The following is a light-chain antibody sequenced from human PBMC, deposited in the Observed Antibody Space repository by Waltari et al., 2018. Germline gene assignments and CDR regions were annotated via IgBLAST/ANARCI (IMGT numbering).Light chain of an antibody. Sequence: SYVLTQPPSVSVAPGQTARITCEGTAIRYKSVHWYHHRPGQAPGPVLHENSDRPSGIPERISGSNSVNMATLSISRVEAGDEADYYCQVWDSRSDHVVFGGGTKLTVL. J-gene: IGLJ2*01. CDR3: QVWDSRSDHVV. CDR1: AIRYKS. CDR2: ENS. V-gene: IGLV3-21*02.